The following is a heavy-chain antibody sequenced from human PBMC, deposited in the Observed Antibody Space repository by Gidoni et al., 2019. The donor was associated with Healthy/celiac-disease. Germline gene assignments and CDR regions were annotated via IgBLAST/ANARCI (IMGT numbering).Heavy chain of an antibody. CDR2: ISYDGSNK. CDR1: GFTCSSYA. CDR3: ARVPITSPVAGSYFDY. D-gene: IGHD6-19*01. J-gene: IGHJ4*02. Sequence: QVQRVESGGGVVQPGRSLRLSCAASGFTCSSYAMHGVRQAPGKGLEWVAVISYDGSNKYYADSVKGRFTISRDNSKNTLYLQMNSLRAEDTAVYYCARVPITSPVAGSYFDYWGQGTLVTVSS. V-gene: IGHV3-30*01.